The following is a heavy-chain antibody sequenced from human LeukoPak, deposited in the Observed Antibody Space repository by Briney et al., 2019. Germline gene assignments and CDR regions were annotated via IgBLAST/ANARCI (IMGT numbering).Heavy chain of an antibody. CDR1: GFTFSSYS. D-gene: IGHD2-15*01. V-gene: IGHV3-21*01. Sequence: GGSLRLSCVASGFTFSSYSIVWVRQAPGKGLEWASYITSRSSHIYYADLLQGRFTISRDNAKNTLYLQMNSLRAEDTAVYYCARVMARCDAGGGSCYLDYWGQGTLVTVSS. CDR3: ARVMARCDAGGGSCYLDY. J-gene: IGHJ4*02. CDR2: ITSRSSHI.